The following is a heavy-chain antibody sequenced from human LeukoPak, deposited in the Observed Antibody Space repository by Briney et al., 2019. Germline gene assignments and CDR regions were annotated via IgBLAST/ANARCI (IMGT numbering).Heavy chain of an antibody. V-gene: IGHV2-5*01. D-gene: IGHD3-9*01. CDR2: IYWNDDK. Sequence: SGPTLVKPTQTLTLTCTFSGFSLSTSGVSVGWIRQPPETALEWLALIYWNDDKRYSPALKSRLTITKDTSKNQVVLTMTNMEPVDTATYYCAQKILTGEFDYWGQGTLVTVSS. J-gene: IGHJ4*02. CDR1: GFSLSTSGVS. CDR3: AQKILTGEFDY.